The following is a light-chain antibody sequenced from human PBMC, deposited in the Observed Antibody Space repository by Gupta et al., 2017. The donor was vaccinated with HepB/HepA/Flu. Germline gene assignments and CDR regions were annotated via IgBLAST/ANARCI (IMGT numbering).Light chain of an antibody. CDR3: QQYGTSPCT. J-gene: IGKJ2*01. CDR1: QTVTSNS. Sequence: LSPGETATLSCGASQTVTSNSLAWYQQKTGLAPRLLIHDASTRATGIPDRFSGSGSGTDFTLTISRLEPEDFVVYYCQQYGTSPCTFGQGTKLEIK. CDR2: DAS. V-gene: IGKV3D-20*01.